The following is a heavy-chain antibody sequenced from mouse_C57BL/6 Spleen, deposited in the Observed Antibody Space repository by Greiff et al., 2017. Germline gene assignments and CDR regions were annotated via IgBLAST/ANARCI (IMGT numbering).Heavy chain of an antibody. V-gene: IGHV1-52*01. CDR3: ARRGYYNAMDY. CDR1: GYTFTSYW. CDR2: IDPSDSET. D-gene: IGHD2-12*01. Sequence: QVQLQQPGAALVRPGSSVKLSCKASGYTFTSYWMHWVKPRPIQGLEWIGNIDPSDSETHYNQKFKDKATLTVDKSSSTAYMQLSSLTSEDSAVYYCARRGYYNAMDYWGQGTSVTVSS. J-gene: IGHJ4*01.